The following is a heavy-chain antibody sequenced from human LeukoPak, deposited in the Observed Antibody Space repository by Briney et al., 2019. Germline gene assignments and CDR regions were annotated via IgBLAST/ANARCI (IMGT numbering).Heavy chain of an antibody. Sequence: SGTLTLTCTASGGSISNYYWSWIRQPAGKGLEWIGRNYSSGSTNDYHSLKSRVPLSVSTSKNQFSLKLASVTAAGTAVYDCARKGISAVAGAFDIWGQGTMVTVSS. CDR1: GGSISNYY. CDR2: NYSSGST. CDR3: ARKGISAVAGAFDI. D-gene: IGHD6-19*01. V-gene: IGHV4-4*07. J-gene: IGHJ3*02.